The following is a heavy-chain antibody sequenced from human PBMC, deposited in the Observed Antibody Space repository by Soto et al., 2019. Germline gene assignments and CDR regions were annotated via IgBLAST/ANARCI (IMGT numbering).Heavy chain of an antibody. CDR3: EKDQEDYGDYVCGDSYYYHSYGMAA. J-gene: IGHJ6*04. CDR2: ISGSGGRT. Sequence: PGGSLRLSCATSGIIFSNFAMSWVRQAPGKGLEWVAGISGSGGRTYYADSVKGRFTISRDNSKNTLHLQMNSLRAEDTARYYCEKDQEDYGDYVCGDSYYYHSYGMAAWGKRNTVTLPS. D-gene: IGHD4-17*01. CDR1: GIIFSNFA. V-gene: IGHV3-23*01.